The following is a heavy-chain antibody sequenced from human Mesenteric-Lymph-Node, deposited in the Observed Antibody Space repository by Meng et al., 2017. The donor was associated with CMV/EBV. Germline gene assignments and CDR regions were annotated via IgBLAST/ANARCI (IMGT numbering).Heavy chain of an antibody. CDR3: VGGMDV. J-gene: IGHJ6*02. CDR2: ISYDGSNK. CDR1: GFTFSSYS. Sequence: GESLKISCAASGFTFSSYSMNWVRQAPGKGLEWVAVISYDGSNKYYANSVKGRFTISRDNSKNTLYLQMNSLRAEDTAVYYCVGGMDVWGQGTTVTVSS. V-gene: IGHV3-30*03.